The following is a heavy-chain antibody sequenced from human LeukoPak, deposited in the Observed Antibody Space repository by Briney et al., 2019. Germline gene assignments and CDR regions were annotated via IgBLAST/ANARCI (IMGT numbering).Heavy chain of an antibody. J-gene: IGHJ4*02. D-gene: IGHD3-3*02. V-gene: IGHV4-38-2*02. Sequence: SETLSLTCAVSGYSISSGYYWGWVRQPPGKGLEWIGNIYHSGSTSYNPSFKSRVTISLDTSNKHFSLKLNSVIAADTAVYYCMRDLSNWGQGTLVTVSS. CDR2: IYHSGST. CDR1: GYSISSGYY. CDR3: MRDLSN.